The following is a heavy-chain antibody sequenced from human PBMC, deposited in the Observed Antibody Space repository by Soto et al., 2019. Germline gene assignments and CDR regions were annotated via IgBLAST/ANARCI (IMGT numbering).Heavy chain of an antibody. D-gene: IGHD3-16*01. V-gene: IGHV4-59*01. Sequence: SETLSLTCTVSGGSISSYYWSWIRQPPGKGLEWIGYIYYSGSTNYNPSLNSRVTISVDTSKNQFSLHLSSVTAADTAVYYCAKGKVYSYAGLDVWGQGTTVTVSS. CDR3: AKGKVYSYAGLDV. CDR2: IYYSGST. J-gene: IGHJ6*02. CDR1: GGSISSYY.